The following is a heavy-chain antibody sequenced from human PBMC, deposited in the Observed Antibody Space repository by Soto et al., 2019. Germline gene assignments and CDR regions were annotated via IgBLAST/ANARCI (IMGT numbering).Heavy chain of an antibody. Sequence: SETLSLTCTVSGGSISSYYWSWIRQPPGKGLEWIGYIYYSGSTNYNPSLKSRVTISVDTSKNQFSLKLSSVTAADTAVYYCARDHYYDSSGYYDYWGQGTLVTVSS. V-gene: IGHV4-59*01. CDR2: IYYSGST. CDR3: ARDHYYDSSGYYDY. D-gene: IGHD3-22*01. CDR1: GGSISSYY. J-gene: IGHJ4*02.